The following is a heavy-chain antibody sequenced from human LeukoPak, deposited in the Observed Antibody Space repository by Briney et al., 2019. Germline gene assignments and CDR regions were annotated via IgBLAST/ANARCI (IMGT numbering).Heavy chain of an antibody. CDR2: IWYDGSNK. J-gene: IGHJ6*02. CDR3: ARDPGTGDEFLGYYGMDV. Sequence: GGSLRLSCAASGFTFNSYGMHWVRQAPGKGLEWVAVIWYDGSNKYYADSVKGRFTISRDNSKNTLYLQMNSPRAEDTAVYYCARDPGTGDEFLGYYGMDVWGQGTTVTVSS. CDR1: GFTFNSYG. V-gene: IGHV3-33*01. D-gene: IGHD7-27*01.